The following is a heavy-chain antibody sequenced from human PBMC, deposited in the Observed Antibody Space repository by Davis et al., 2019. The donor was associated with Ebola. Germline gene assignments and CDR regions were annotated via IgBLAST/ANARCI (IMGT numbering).Heavy chain of an antibody. Sequence: GGSLRLSCAASGFTFSSYGMHWVRQAPGKGLEWVAVISYDGSNKYYADSVKGRFTISRDNSNNTLYLQMDNLRAEDTAVYYCAKVPNNIVVVVAATTRYFDYWGQGTLITVSS. V-gene: IGHV3-30*18. CDR2: ISYDGSNK. CDR3: AKVPNNIVVVVAATTRYFDY. CDR1: GFTFSSYG. J-gene: IGHJ4*02. D-gene: IGHD2-15*01.